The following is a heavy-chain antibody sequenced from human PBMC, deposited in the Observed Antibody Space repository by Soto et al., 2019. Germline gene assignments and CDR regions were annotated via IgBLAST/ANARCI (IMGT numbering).Heavy chain of an antibody. D-gene: IGHD2-15*01. J-gene: IGHJ6*02. V-gene: IGHV4-59*01. Sequence: ASETLSLTCTVSGGSISSFYWSWIRQPPGKGLEWIGYIYYSGSTNYNPSLKSRVTISVDTSKNQFSLKLSSVTAADTAVYYCASARLPPQYYYYYGMDVWGQGTTVTVSS. CDR3: ASARLPPQYYYYYGMDV. CDR1: GGSISSFY. CDR2: IYYSGST.